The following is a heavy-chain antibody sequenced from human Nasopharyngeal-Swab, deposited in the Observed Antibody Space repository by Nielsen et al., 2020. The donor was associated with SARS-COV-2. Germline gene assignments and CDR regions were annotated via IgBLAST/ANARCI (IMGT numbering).Heavy chain of an antibody. D-gene: IGHD1-26*01. CDR2: IYPGDSDT. Sequence: KVSYKGSGYIFTSYWIGWVRQMPGKGLEWMGIIYPGDSDTRYSPSFQGQVTISADKSISTAYLQWSSLKASDTDMYYCARHLGWEGATRIDYWGQGTLVTVSS. CDR1: GYIFTSYW. CDR3: ARHLGWEGATRIDY. V-gene: IGHV5-51*01. J-gene: IGHJ4*02.